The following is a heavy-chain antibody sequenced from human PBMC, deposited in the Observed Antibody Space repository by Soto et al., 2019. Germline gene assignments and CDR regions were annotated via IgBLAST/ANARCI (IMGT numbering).Heavy chain of an antibody. J-gene: IGHJ4*02. CDR3: ARQIAVACTRGFDY. CDR1: GVSVSTNW. CDR2: IYHSGRT. V-gene: IGHV4-4*02. D-gene: IGHD6-19*01. Sequence: QVQLRESCTGLVKPSGTLSLTCAVSGVSVSTNWWSWVRQSPGTGLEWIGEIYHSGRTNYNPSLESRATISIDMSNNQLSLRLTSVTAADTAVYYCARQIAVACTRGFDYWGQGTLVTVSS.